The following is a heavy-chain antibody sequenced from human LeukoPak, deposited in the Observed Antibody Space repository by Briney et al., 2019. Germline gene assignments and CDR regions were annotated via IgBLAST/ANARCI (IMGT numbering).Heavy chain of an antibody. CDR1: GYTFIDYF. D-gene: IGHD7-27*01. V-gene: IGHV1-2*06. CDR3: ARDLSSTSNWEFDY. J-gene: IGHJ4*02. Sequence: GASVKVSCKTSGYTFIDYFIDWVRQAPGQGLEWMGRLNPNNGDTYYAQDFQGRVTMTRDTSISTAYMELSRLTSDDTAVYYCARDLSSTSNWEFDYWGQGTLVTVSS. CDR2: LNPNNGDT.